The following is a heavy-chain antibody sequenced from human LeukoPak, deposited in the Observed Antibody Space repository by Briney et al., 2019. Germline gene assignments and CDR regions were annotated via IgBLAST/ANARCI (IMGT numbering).Heavy chain of an antibody. V-gene: IGHV1-2*02. CDR2: INPNSGGT. J-gene: IGHJ2*01. D-gene: IGHD6-19*01. CDR3: ARDTSLPQAVAGVWYFDL. CDR1: GYTFTGYY. Sequence: ASVKVSCKASGYTFTGYYMHWVRQAPGQGLEWMGWINPNSGGTNYAQKFQGRVTRTRDTSISTAYMELSRLRSDDTAVYYCARDTSLPQAVAGVWYFDLWGRGTLVTVSS.